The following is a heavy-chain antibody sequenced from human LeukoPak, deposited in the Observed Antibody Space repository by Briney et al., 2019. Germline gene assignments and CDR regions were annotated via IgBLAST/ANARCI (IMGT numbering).Heavy chain of an antibody. J-gene: IGHJ4*02. CDR1: GFTFSRYS. CDR3: ARVRYSSSWFFDY. Sequence: GGSLRLSCTASGFTFSRYSMNWVRQAPGKGLEWVSSFSSSSSYIFYTDSVKGRFTISRDNDKHSLYLQMNSRRAEDTAVYYCARVRYSSSWFFDYWGQGTLVTVSS. CDR2: FSSSSSYI. V-gene: IGHV3-21*01. D-gene: IGHD6-13*01.